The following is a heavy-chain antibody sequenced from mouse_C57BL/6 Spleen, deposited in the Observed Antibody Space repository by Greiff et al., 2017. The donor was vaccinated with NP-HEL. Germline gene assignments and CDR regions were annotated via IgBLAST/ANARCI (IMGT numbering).Heavy chain of an antibody. Sequence: VQLQQPGAELVRPGSSVKLSCKASGYTFTSYWMDWVKQRPGQGLEWIGNIYPSDSETHYNQKFKDKATLTVDKSSSTAYMQLSSLTSEDSAVYYCARWVTDYFDYWGQGTTLTVSS. CDR1: GYTFTSYW. D-gene: IGHD2-2*01. CDR3: ARWVTDYFDY. CDR2: IYPSDSET. J-gene: IGHJ2*01. V-gene: IGHV1-61*01.